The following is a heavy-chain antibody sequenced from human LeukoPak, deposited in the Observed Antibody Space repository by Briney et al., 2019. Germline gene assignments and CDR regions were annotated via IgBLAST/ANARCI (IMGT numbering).Heavy chain of an antibody. CDR1: GGSISSNDYY. J-gene: IGHJ6*03. D-gene: IGHD6-13*01. V-gene: IGHV4-61*02. CDR2: IYTSGST. CDR3: ARWAGYRASSWYGYYYYMDV. Sequence: SETLSLTCTVSGGSISSNDYYWGWIRQPAGKGLEWIGRIYTSGSTNYNPSLKSRVTISVDTSKNQFSLKLSSVTAADTAVYYCARWAGYRASSWYGYYYYMDVWGKGTTVTISS.